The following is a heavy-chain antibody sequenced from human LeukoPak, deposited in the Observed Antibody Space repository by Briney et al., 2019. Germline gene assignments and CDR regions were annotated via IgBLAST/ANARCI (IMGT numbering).Heavy chain of an antibody. V-gene: IGHV3-21*05. CDR1: GFSFSSYG. D-gene: IGHD2-21*01. CDR2: LSTSTTFI. CDR3: ARSPDVVETWFDL. Sequence: PGGSLRLSCAASGFSFSSYGMHWVRQAPGKGLEWVSYLSTSTTFINYADSVRGRFTISRDNAKNSLYLQMNSLRAEDTAVYYCARSPDVVETWFDLWGQGTLVTVSS. J-gene: IGHJ5*02.